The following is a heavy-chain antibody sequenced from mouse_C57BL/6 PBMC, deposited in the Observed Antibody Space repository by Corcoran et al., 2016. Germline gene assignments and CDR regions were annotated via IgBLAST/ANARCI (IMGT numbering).Heavy chain of an antibody. D-gene: IGHD4-1*01. CDR2: INPNNGGT. CDR1: GYTFTDYY. V-gene: IGHV1-26*01. CDR3: AREKVLGGSRDYFDY. J-gene: IGHJ2*01. Sequence: EVQLQQSGPELVKPGASVKISCKASGYTFTDYYMNWVKQSHGNSLEWIGDINPNNGGTSYNQKFKGKATLTVDKSSSTAYMELRSLTSEDSAVYYCAREKVLGGSRDYFDYWGQGTTLTVSS.